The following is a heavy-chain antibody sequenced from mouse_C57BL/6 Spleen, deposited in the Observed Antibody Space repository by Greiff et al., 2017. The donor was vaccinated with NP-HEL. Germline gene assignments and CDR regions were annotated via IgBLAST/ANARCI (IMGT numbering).Heavy chain of an antibody. CDR3: ARDRGNYENYAMDY. D-gene: IGHD2-1*01. V-gene: IGHV5-4*01. CDR1: GFTFSSYA. CDR2: ISAGGSYT. J-gene: IGHJ4*01. Sequence: DVHLVESGGGLVKPGGSLKLSCAASGFTFSSYAMSWVRQTPEKRLEWVATISAGGSYTYYPDNVKGRFTISRDNAKNNLYLQMSHLKSEDTAMYYCARDRGNYENYAMDYWGQGTSVTVSS.